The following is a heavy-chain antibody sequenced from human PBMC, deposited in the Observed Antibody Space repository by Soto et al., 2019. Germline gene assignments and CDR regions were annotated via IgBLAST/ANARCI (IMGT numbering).Heavy chain of an antibody. V-gene: IGHV1-18*01. D-gene: IGHD5-12*01. CDR2: ISSYNGDT. Sequence: QVQLVQSGAEVKKPGASVKVSCKASGYTFTRSGISWVRQAPGQGPEWMGWISSYNGDTNYAQTFQCRVTMTTDTSTSTAYMELRSLRSDDTAAYYCAREGVAPYYYYGMDVWGQGTPVTVSS. J-gene: IGHJ6*02. CDR3: AREGVAPYYYYGMDV. CDR1: GYTFTRSG.